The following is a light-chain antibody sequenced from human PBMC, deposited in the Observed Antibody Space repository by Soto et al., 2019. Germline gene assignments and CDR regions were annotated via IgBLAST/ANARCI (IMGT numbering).Light chain of an antibody. Sequence: EIVLTQSPATLSLSPGERATLSCRASQSVRRYLAWYQQKPGQAPSLLIYDASNRATGIPARFSGSGSGTDFTLTISSLEPEDFAVYYCQQRNSWPITFGQGTRLEIK. V-gene: IGKV3-11*01. J-gene: IGKJ5*01. CDR2: DAS. CDR3: QQRNSWPIT. CDR1: QSVRRY.